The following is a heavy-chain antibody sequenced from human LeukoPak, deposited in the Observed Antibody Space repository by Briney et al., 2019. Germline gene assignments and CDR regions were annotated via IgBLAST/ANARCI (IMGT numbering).Heavy chain of an antibody. CDR2: IIPIFGTA. CDR3: AREFAGFGYCSGGSCYSVAFDI. J-gene: IGHJ3*02. D-gene: IGHD2-15*01. Sequence: SVKVSCKASGGTFSSYAISWVRQAPGQGLEWMGGIIPIFGTANYAQKFQGRVTITADESTSTAYMELSSLRSEDTAVYYRAREFAGFGYCSGGSCYSVAFDIWGQGTMVTVSS. CDR1: GGTFSSYA. V-gene: IGHV1-69*13.